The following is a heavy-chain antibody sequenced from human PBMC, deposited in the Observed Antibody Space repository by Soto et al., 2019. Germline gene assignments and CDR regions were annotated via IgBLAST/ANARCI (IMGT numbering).Heavy chain of an antibody. CDR3: ARLRRDGSGFPDL. J-gene: IGHJ5*02. V-gene: IGHV4-31*03. Sequence: QMQLQESRPGLVKPSQTLSLICSVSGGSISRPGYYWAWIRQHPARVLEWIGSMSYSGNSNHNPSLQSRLILSVHTWQNGFSLRLNSVTAAATGVYYCARLRRDGSGFPDLWGQGARVTVSS. CDR1: GGSISRPGYY. CDR2: MSYSGNS. D-gene: IGHD3-22*01.